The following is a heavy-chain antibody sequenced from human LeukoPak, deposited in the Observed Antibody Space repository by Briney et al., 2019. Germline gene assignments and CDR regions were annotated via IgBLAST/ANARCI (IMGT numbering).Heavy chain of an antibody. J-gene: IGHJ6*02. V-gene: IGHV7-4-1*02. CDR2: INTNTGNP. CDR3: ARANVLRFLEWSYGMDV. CDR1: GYTFTSYA. Sequence: ASVKVSCKASGYTFTSYAMNWVRQAPGQGLEWMGWINTNTGNPTYAQGFTGRFVFSLDTSASTAYLQISSLKAEDTAVYYCARANVLRFLEWSYGMDVWGQETTVTVSS. D-gene: IGHD3-3*01.